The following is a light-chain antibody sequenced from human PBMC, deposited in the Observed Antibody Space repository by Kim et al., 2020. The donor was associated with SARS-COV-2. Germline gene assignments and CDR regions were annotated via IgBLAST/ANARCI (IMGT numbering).Light chain of an antibody. J-gene: IGKJ5*01. CDR2: RAS. CDR3: HHYGTTPPIT. Sequence: EIVLTQSPDTLALSLGERATLSCRASQTVSGHYLAWYQHRPGQAPRLLMYRASTRATGIPDRFSGGGSGTDFTLTITTLEPDDFAIYYCHHYGTTPPITFGQGTRLEIK. CDR1: QTVSGHY. V-gene: IGKV3-20*01.